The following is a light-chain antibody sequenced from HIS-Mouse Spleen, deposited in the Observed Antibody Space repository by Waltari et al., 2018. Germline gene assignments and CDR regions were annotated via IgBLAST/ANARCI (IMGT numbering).Light chain of an antibody. CDR2: AAS. V-gene: IGKV1-8*01. J-gene: IGKJ5*01. Sequence: AIRMTQSPSSFSASTGDRVTITCRASQGISSYLAWYQQKPGKAPKLLIYAASTLQSGVPSRFSGSGSGTDFTLTISCLQSEDFAVYYCQQRSNWPPRVTFGQGTRLEIK. CDR3: QQRSNWPPRVT. CDR1: QGISSY.